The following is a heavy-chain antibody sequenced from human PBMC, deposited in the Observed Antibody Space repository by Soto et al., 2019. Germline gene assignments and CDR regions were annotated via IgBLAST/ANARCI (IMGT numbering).Heavy chain of an antibody. J-gene: IGHJ6*03. V-gene: IGHV4-59*08. CDR2: IYYSGST. Sequence: PSETLSLTCTVSGGSISSYYWSWIRQPPGKGLEWIGYIYYSGSTNYNPSLKSRVTISVDTSKNQFSLKLSSVTAADTAVYYCARLHTDYYYYYMDVWGKGTTVTVSS. CDR1: GGSISSYY. CDR3: ARLHTDYYYYYMDV.